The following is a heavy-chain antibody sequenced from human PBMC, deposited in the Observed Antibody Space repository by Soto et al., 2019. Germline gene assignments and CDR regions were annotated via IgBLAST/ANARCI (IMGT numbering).Heavy chain of an antibody. CDR1: GYAFTRDG. Sequence: QVQLVQSGAEVRKPGASVKVACKASGYAFTRDGISWVLQAPGQGLEWVGWINPYNGNTNYAQKLQGRGTSTTDTSTNTAYMELRSLRSDDTAVYYCARDWFGIDYWGQGTLVTVSS. J-gene: IGHJ4*02. V-gene: IGHV1-18*01. D-gene: IGHD3-16*01. CDR2: INPYNGNT. CDR3: ARDWFGIDY.